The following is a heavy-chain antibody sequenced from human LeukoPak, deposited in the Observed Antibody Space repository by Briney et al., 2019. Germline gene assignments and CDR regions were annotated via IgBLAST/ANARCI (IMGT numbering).Heavy chain of an antibody. D-gene: IGHD5-24*01. V-gene: IGHV1-18*01. Sequence: ASVKVSCKASGHTFTTYGISWVRQAPGQGLEWMGWIDTHKGDTNYAQILQGRVTMTTDTSTSTAYMELRSLRSDDTAVYYCARDPDGHTDFDCWGQRTLVTVSS. J-gene: IGHJ4*02. CDR2: IDTHKGDT. CDR3: ARDPDGHTDFDC. CDR1: GHTFTTYG.